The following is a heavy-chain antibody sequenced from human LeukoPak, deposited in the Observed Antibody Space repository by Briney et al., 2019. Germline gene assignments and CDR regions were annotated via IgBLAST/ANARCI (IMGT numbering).Heavy chain of an antibody. V-gene: IGHV3-48*03. D-gene: IGHD2-15*01. CDR2: ISGSGSTI. J-gene: IGHJ4*02. CDR3: ARDSIAERKYYFDY. Sequence: GGSLRLSCAASGFTFSSYEMNWVRQAPGKGLEWVSYISGSGSTIYYADSVKGRFTISRDNAKNSLYLQMNSLRAEDTAVYYCARDSIAERKYYFDYWGQGTLVTVSS. CDR1: GFTFSSYE.